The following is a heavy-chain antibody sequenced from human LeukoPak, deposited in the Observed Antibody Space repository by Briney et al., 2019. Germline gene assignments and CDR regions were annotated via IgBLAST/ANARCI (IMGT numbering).Heavy chain of an antibody. CDR2: ISGSGFST. J-gene: IGHJ4*02. CDR3: AKDPEF. CDR1: GFTFSNCA. V-gene: IGHV3-23*01. Sequence: PGGSLRLSCAASGFTFSNCAMSWVRQAPGKGLEWVSAISGSGFSTYSADSVKGRFTISRDNSRNTLYLQMNSLRAEDSALYYCAKDPEFWGPGTLVTVSS. D-gene: IGHD3-10*01.